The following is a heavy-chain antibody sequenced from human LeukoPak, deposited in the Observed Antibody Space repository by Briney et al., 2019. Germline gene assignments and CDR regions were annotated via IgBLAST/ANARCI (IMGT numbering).Heavy chain of an antibody. D-gene: IGHD3-10*01. J-gene: IGHJ6*02. CDR1: GFTFSSYA. CDR2: INHSGST. V-gene: IGHV4-34*01. CDR3: ARSFQTHNKWGVIKYYYGMDV. Sequence: GSLRLSCAASGFTFSSYAMSWIRQPPGKGLEWIGEINHSGSTNYNPSLKSRVTISVHTSKNQFSLKLNSVTAADTAVYYCARSFQTHNKWGVIKYYYGMDVWGQGTTVTVSS.